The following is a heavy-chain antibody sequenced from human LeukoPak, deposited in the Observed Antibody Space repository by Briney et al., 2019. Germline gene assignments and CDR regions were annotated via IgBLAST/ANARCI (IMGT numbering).Heavy chain of an antibody. V-gene: IGHV3-30*18. CDR3: VKDDGWVQYAN. Sequence: GGSLRLSCAASGFTFSSYGMHWVRQAPGKGLEWVAVISYDESFKYYSDSVKGRFTISRDNSKNTVYLQMNSLSAEDAAVYYCVKDDGWVQYANWGQGTLVTVSS. CDR1: GFTFSSYG. D-gene: IGHD5-24*01. CDR2: ISYDESFK. J-gene: IGHJ4*02.